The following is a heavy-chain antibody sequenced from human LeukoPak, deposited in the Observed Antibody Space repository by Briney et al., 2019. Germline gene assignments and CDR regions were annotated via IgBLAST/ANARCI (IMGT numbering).Heavy chain of an antibody. J-gene: IGHJ4*02. Sequence: GASVRVSCKASGYTFTGHFIFWVRQSPGQRLELMAWINPDTGVTNYAQKFQGRVTVASDTSISTAYLDISRLTSDDTALYYCSRGVSWDSTSCPQDYWGQGTLVTVSS. CDR3: SRGVSWDSTSCPQDY. D-gene: IGHD2-2*01. CDR2: INPDTGVT. CDR1: GYTFTGHF. V-gene: IGHV1-2*02.